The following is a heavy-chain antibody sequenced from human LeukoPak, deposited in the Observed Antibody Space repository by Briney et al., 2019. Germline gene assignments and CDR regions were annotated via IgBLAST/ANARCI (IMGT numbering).Heavy chain of an antibody. CDR1: GGSISSYY. Sequence: SETLSLTCTVSGGSISSYYWSWIRQPAGKGLEWIGRIYTSGSTNYNPSLKSRVTISVDTSKNQFSLKLSSVTAADTAVYYCAREVEYYYGSGREYNYYYYYYMDVWGKGTTVTISS. J-gene: IGHJ6*03. V-gene: IGHV4-4*07. CDR3: AREVEYYYGSGREYNYYYYYYMDV. D-gene: IGHD3-10*01. CDR2: IYTSGST.